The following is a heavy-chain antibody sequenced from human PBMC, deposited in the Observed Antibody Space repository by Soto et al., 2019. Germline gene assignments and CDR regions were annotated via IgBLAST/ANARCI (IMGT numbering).Heavy chain of an antibody. J-gene: IGHJ6*02. CDR2: IIPSFGTA. CDR3: ARGELPVDYYYYGMDV. CDR1: GGTFSSYA. D-gene: IGHD3-10*01. Sequence: QVQLVQSGAEVKKPGSSVKVSCKASGGTFSSYAISWVRQAPGQGLEWMGGIIPSFGTANYAQKFQGRVTITAEESTSTDYMELSSMRSEDTALYYGARGELPVDYYYYGMDVWGQGTTVTVSS. V-gene: IGHV1-69*01.